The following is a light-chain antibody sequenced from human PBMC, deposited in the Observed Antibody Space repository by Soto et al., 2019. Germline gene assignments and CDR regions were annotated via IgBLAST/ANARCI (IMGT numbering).Light chain of an antibody. Sequence: EIVLTQSPATLSLSPGERATLSCRASQSVSNSLAWYLHKLGQAPRLLIDDASNRATGIPARFSGSGSGTDFTLTLSSLEPEDFAVYYCRQRNNWPYTFGQGTKLEIK. J-gene: IGKJ2*01. V-gene: IGKV3-11*01. CDR3: RQRNNWPYT. CDR1: QSVSNS. CDR2: DAS.